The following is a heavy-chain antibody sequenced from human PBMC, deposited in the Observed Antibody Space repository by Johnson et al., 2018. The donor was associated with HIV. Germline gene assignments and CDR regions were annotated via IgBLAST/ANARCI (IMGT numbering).Heavy chain of an antibody. D-gene: IGHD4-23*01. V-gene: IGHV3-23*04. J-gene: IGHJ3*02. Sequence: VQLVESGGGLVQPGGSLRLSCAASGFTFSSYAMSWVRQAPGKGLEWVSAISGSGGSTYYADSVKGRFTISRDNSKNTLYLQMNSLRAEYTAVYYCAKVGGLRWQTWGAFDIWGQGTMVTVSS. CDR2: ISGSGGST. CDR3: AKVGGLRWQTWGAFDI. CDR1: GFTFSSYA.